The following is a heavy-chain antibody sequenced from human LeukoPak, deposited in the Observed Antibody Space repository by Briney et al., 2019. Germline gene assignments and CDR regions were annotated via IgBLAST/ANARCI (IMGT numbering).Heavy chain of an antibody. D-gene: IGHD2-15*01. CDR1: GFTFSSYP. V-gene: IGHV3-30*04. CDR3: ATDRATQYFDY. J-gene: IGHJ4*02. Sequence: PGRSLRLSCAAAGFTFSSYPMHWVRQAPGKGLEWVAVISYDGTIQKYADSVKGRFTISRDDSRNTLFLQMNSLRVEDTAVYYCATDRATQYFDYWGQGTLVSVPS. CDR2: ISYDGTIQ.